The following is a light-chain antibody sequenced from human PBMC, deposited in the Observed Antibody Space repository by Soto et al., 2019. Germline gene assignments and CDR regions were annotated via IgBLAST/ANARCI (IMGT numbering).Light chain of an antibody. J-gene: IGKJ1*01. V-gene: IGKV3-15*01. CDR3: QQYNDWPRT. Sequence: EIVMTQSPATLSVSPGERATLSCRASQSVGTYLAWYQQKPGQAPRLLIYGASTRAAGISPRFSGGGSGTEFTLTISSLQSEGFAVYYCQQYNDWPRTFGQGTKVGIK. CDR2: GAS. CDR1: QSVGTY.